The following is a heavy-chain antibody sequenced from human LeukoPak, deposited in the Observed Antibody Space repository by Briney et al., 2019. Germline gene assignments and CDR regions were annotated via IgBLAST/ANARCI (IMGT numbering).Heavy chain of an antibody. CDR2: ISSNGGST. Sequence: GGSLRLSCAASGFTFSSYAMHWVRQAPGKGLEYVSAISSNGGSTYYANSVKGRFTISRDNSKNTLYLQMGSLRAEDMAVYYCARGGVVGATSGYWGQGTLVTVSS. V-gene: IGHV3-64*01. D-gene: IGHD1-26*01. J-gene: IGHJ4*02. CDR3: ARGGVVGATSGY. CDR1: GFTFSSYA.